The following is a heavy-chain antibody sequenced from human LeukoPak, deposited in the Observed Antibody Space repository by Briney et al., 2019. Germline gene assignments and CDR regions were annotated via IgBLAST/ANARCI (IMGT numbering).Heavy chain of an antibody. CDR2: ISSTSSYT. Sequence: GGSLRLSCAASGFTFNSYSMNWVRQAPGKGLEWVSFISSTSSYTHYGDSVKGRFTISRDNAKNSLYLQMNSLRAEDTAVYYCAELGITMIGGVWGKGTTVTISS. CDR3: AELGITMIGGV. J-gene: IGHJ6*04. D-gene: IGHD3-10*02. CDR1: GFTFNSYS. V-gene: IGHV3-21*01.